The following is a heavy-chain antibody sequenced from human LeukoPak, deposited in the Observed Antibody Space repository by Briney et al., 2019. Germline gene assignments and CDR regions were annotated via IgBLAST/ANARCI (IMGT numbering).Heavy chain of an antibody. V-gene: IGHV3-9*01. CDR3: AKDLWTMTTVTTVDY. J-gene: IGHJ4*02. CDR1: GFTFDDYA. Sequence: PGGSLRLSCAASGFTFDDYAMHWVRQAPGKGLEWVSGISWNSGSIGYADSVKGRFTISRDNAKNSLYLQMNSLRAEDTAVYYCAKDLWTMTTVTTVDYWGQGTLVTVSS. CDR2: ISWNSGSI. D-gene: IGHD4-11*01.